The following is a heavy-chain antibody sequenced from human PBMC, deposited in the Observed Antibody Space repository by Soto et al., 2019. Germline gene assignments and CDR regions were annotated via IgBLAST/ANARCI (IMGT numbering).Heavy chain of an antibody. CDR3: ARRAAAGMVPFDP. J-gene: IGHJ5*02. Sequence: SETLSLTCTVSGGSISSYSWSWIRQPPGKGLEWIGYIYYSGNTNYNPSLKSRVTISVDTSKNQFSLKLSSVTAAYTAVYYCARRAAAGMVPFDPWGQGTLVTVS. V-gene: IGHV4-59*01. D-gene: IGHD6-13*01. CDR1: GGSISSYS. CDR2: IYYSGNT.